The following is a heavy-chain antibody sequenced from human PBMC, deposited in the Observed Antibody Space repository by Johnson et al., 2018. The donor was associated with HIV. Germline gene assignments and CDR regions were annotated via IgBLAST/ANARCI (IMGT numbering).Heavy chain of an antibody. Sequence: MQLVESGGGLVQPGRSLRLSCAASGFSFSIYAMSWVRQAPGKGLVWVSRIKSDGSSISYADSVKGRFTISRDNAKNSLYLQMNSLRAEDTAVYYCAREGESLLDAFDIWGQGTMV. CDR1: GFSFSIYA. D-gene: IGHD3-16*01. V-gene: IGHV3-74*01. J-gene: IGHJ3*02. CDR3: AREGESLLDAFDI. CDR2: IKSDGSSI.